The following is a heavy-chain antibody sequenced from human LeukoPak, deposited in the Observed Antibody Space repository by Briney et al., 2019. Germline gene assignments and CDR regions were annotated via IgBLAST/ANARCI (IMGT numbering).Heavy chain of an antibody. CDR3: AKDRCSSGSCYIFDY. CDR2: IRYDGSNK. Sequence: PGGSLRLSCAASGFTFSSYGMHWVRQAPGKGLEWVAFIRYDGSNKYYADSVKGRFTISRDNSKNTLYLQMNTLGGEDTAVYFCAKDRCSSGSCYIFDYWGQGTLVTVSS. J-gene: IGHJ4*02. D-gene: IGHD2-2*02. CDR1: GFTFSSYG. V-gene: IGHV3-30*02.